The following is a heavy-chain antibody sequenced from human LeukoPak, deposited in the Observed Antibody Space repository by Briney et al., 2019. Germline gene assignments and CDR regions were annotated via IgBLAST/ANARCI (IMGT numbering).Heavy chain of an antibody. CDR2: ISYDGSNK. CDR1: GFTFSSYG. J-gene: IGHJ4*02. D-gene: IGHD3-3*01. V-gene: IGHV3-30*18. Sequence: PGGSLRLSCAASGFTFSSYGMHWVRQAPGKGLEWVAVISYDGSNKYYADSVKGRFTISRDNSKNTLYLQMNSLRAEDTAVYYCAKGVIRFLEWALDYWGQGTLVTVSS. CDR3: AKGVIRFLEWALDY.